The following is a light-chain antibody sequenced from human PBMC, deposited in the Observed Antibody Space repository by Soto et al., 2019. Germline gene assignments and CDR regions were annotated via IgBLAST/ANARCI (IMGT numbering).Light chain of an antibody. J-gene: IGLJ1*01. CDR1: SSDVGIYNY. CDR2: EVS. Sequence: QSVLTQSASVSGSPGQSIAISCTGSSSDVGIYNYVSWYQQHPGKVPKLIIYEVSNRPSGVSNRFSGSKSGNTASLTISGLQAEDEADYYCSSYTTSSTRVFGTGTKVTVL. V-gene: IGLV2-14*01. CDR3: SSYTTSSTRV.